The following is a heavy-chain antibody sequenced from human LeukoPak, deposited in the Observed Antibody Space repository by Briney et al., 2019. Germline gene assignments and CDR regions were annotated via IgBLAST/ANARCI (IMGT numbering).Heavy chain of an antibody. CDR1: GGSFSGYY. J-gene: IGHJ4*02. Sequence: SETLSLTCAVYGGSFSGYYWRWIRQPPGKGLEWIGEINHSGSTNYNPSLKSRVTISVDTSKNQFSLKLSSVTAADTAVYYCARERATKMRWVGRTGRAPFDYWGQGTLVTVSS. D-gene: IGHD5-24*01. CDR2: INHSGST. CDR3: ARERATKMRWVGRTGRAPFDY. V-gene: IGHV4-34*01.